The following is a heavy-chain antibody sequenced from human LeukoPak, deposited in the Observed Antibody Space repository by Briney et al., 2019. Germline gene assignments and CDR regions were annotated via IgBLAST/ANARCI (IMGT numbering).Heavy chain of an antibody. CDR2: IYYSGST. Sequence: SSETLSLTCTVSGGSISSYYWNWVRQPPGKGLEWIAYIYYSGSTSYNPSLKSRVTISVDTSKNQFSLKLSSVTAADTAVYYCARSQSTGWYNGGLDVWGQGTTVTVSS. CDR1: GGSISSYY. D-gene: IGHD6-19*01. V-gene: IGHV4-59*08. J-gene: IGHJ6*02. CDR3: ARSQSTGWYNGGLDV.